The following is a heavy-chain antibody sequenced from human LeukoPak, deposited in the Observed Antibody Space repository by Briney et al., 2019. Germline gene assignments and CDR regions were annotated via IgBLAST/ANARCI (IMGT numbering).Heavy chain of an antibody. J-gene: IGHJ4*02. CDR3: ARDAIYGNFDY. D-gene: IGHD3-3*01. CDR1: GGAISSYY. Sequence: SETLPLTCTVSGGAISSYYWSWIRQPPGKGLEWIGYIYYGGSTNYNPSLKSRVTISLDTSKNQFSLKLTSVSAADTAVYYCARDAIYGNFDYWGQGTLVTVSS. CDR2: IYYGGST. V-gene: IGHV4-59*01.